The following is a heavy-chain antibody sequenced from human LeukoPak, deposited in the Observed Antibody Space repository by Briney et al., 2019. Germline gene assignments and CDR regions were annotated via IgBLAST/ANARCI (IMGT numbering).Heavy chain of an antibody. CDR3: ARDRVAGGNDYYY. CDR1: GGSISSSNW. CDR2: IYHSGGT. D-gene: IGHD1-1*01. J-gene: IGHJ4*02. V-gene: IGHV4-4*02. Sequence: SETLSLTCAVSGGSISSSNWWSWVRQPPGKGLEWIGEIYHSGGTNYNPSLKSRVTISVDKSKNQFSLKLSSVTAADTAVYYCARDRVAGGNDYYYWGQGTLVTASS.